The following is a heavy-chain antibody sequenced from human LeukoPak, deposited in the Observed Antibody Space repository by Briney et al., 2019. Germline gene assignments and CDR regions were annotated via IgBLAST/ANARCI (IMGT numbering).Heavy chain of an antibody. V-gene: IGHV3-20*04. J-gene: IGHJ4*02. CDR2: LNWNGVIT. D-gene: IGHD2-2*02. Sequence: GGSLRLSCEASGFIFQDFGMSWVRQAPGKGLEWVSGLNWNGVITDYADSVKGRFTISRDNAKNSLYLEMHSLRAEDTALYYCARNGGYCSSSTCYTLDYWGQGVLVTVSS. CDR3: ARNGGYCSSSTCYTLDY. CDR1: GFIFQDFG.